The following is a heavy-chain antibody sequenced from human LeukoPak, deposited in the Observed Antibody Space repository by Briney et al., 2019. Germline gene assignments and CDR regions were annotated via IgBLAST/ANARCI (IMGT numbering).Heavy chain of an antibody. J-gene: IGHJ2*01. CDR3: AKVAPHWYSDL. CDR2: ISGSGGGT. V-gene: IGHV3-23*01. Sequence: GGSLRLSCAASGFTFSSYAMRWVRQAPGKGLEWVSAISGSGGGTYYADSVKGRFTISRDNSKKTLYLQMTSLRAEDTAVYYCAKVAPHWYSDLWGRGTLVTVSS. CDR1: GFTFSSYA.